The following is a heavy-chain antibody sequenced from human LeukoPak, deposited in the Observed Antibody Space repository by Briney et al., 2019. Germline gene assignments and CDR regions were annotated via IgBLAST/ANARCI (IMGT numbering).Heavy chain of an antibody. CDR2: IYYSGST. CDR1: GGSISSYY. CDR3: ARDLYSSSWLNYFDY. J-gene: IGHJ4*02. Sequence: SETLSLTCTVSGGSISSYYWSWIRQPPGKGLEWIGYIYYSGSTNYNPSLKSRVTISVDTSKNRFSLKLSSVTAADTAVYYCARDLYSSSWLNYFDYWGQGTLVTVSS. D-gene: IGHD6-13*01. V-gene: IGHV4-59*01.